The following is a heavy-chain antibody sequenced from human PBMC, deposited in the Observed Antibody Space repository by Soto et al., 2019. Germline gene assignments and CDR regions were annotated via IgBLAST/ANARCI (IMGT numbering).Heavy chain of an antibody. V-gene: IGHV1-18*01. Sequence: QVQLVQSGAEVKKPGASVKVSCKASGYTFTSYGISWVRQAPGQGLEWMGWISAYNGNTNYAQKLQGRVTMTTDTTTRTAYMGVRSLGSGETAVYYFARGKRGSYHSYYYYYGMDVWGQGTTVTVSS. D-gene: IGHD1-26*01. CDR3: ARGKRGSYHSYYYYYGMDV. CDR2: ISAYNGNT. CDR1: GYTFTSYG. J-gene: IGHJ6*02.